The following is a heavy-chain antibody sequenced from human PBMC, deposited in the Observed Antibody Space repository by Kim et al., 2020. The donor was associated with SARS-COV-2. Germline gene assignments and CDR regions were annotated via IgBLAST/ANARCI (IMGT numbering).Heavy chain of an antibody. CDR2: INHSGST. Sequence: SETLSLTCAVYGGSFSGYYWSWIRQPPGKGLEWIGEINHSGSTNYNPSRKSRVTISVDTSKNQFSLKLSSVTAADTAVYYCARLRKGSRLLWFGESIDYWGQGTLVTVSS. J-gene: IGHJ4*02. D-gene: IGHD3-10*01. CDR3: ARLRKGSRLLWFGESIDY. V-gene: IGHV4-34*01. CDR1: GGSFSGYY.